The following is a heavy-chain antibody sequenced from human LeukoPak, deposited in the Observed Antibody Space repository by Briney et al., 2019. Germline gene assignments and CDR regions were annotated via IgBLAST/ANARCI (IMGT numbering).Heavy chain of an antibody. Sequence: GGSLRLSCAASGFTFSSYSMNWVRQAPGKRLEWVSSISSSSSYIYYADSVKGRFTISRDNAKNSLYLQMNSLRAEDTAVYYCASLPGAVAGVEFWGQGTLVTVSS. V-gene: IGHV3-21*01. CDR3: ASLPGAVAGVEF. CDR1: GFTFSSYS. D-gene: IGHD6-19*01. CDR2: ISSSSSYI. J-gene: IGHJ4*02.